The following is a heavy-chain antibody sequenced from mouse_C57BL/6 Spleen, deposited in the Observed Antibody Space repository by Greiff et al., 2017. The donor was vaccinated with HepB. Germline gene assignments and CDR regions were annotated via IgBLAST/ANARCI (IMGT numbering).Heavy chain of an antibody. D-gene: IGHD2-2*01. J-gene: IGHJ4*01. CDR1: GYTFTEYT. V-gene: IGHV1-62-2*01. CDR3: ARHEGYGYDGDYYAMDY. CDR2: FYPGSGSI. Sequence: VQLQQSGAELVKPGASVKLSCKASGYTFTEYTIHWVKQRSGQGLEWIGWFYPGSGSIKYNEKFKDKATLTADKSSSTVYMEISMLTSEDSAVYFCARHEGYGYDGDYYAMDYWGQGTSVTVSS.